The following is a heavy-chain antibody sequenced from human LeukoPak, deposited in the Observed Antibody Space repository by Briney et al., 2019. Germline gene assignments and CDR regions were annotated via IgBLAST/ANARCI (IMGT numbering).Heavy chain of an antibody. Sequence: ASVKVSCKPSGYTFTTYYIHWVRQAPGQSLGWMGMINPSVGSTSSAQRFQGRLTMTRDMSTSTVYMELSSLTSEDTAIYYCARNVGSGLDYWGQGTLVTVSS. D-gene: IGHD3-10*02. CDR3: ARNVGSGLDY. CDR1: GYTFTTYY. J-gene: IGHJ4*02. CDR2: INPSVGST. V-gene: IGHV1-46*01.